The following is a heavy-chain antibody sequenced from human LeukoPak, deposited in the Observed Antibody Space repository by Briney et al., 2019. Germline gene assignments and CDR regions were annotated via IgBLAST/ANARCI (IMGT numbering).Heavy chain of an antibody. CDR3: ARSPRHYYDSSGTPIFQH. V-gene: IGHV3-48*04. D-gene: IGHD3-22*01. CDR1: GFTFSSYS. CDR2: ISSSSSTI. J-gene: IGHJ1*01. Sequence: GGSLRLSCAASGFTFSSYSMNWVRQAPGKGLEWVSYISSSSSTIYYADSVKGRFTISRDNAKNSLYLQMNSLRAEDTAVYYCARSPRHYYDSSGTPIFQHWGQGTLVTVSS.